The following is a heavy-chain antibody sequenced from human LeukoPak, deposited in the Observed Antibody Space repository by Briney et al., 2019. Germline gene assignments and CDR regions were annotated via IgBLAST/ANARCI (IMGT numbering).Heavy chain of an antibody. Sequence: SSETLSLTRTVSGGSIRSYYWSWIRQPPGRGLEWIGYIYYSGSTNYNPSLKSRVTISVDTSKNQFSLKLGSVTAADTAVYYCARDLGRGVAAAGTGYWGQGTLVTVSS. CDR3: ARDLGRGVAAAGTGY. V-gene: IGHV4-59*01. CDR1: GGSIRSYY. D-gene: IGHD6-13*01. CDR2: IYYSGST. J-gene: IGHJ4*02.